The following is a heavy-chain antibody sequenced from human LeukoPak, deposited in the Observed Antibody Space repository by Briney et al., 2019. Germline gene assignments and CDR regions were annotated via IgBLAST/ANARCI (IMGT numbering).Heavy chain of an antibody. CDR1: GGSISSSSYY. D-gene: IGHD5-24*01. CDR3: ASSMATYKPTDP. J-gene: IGHJ5*02. Sequence: SETLSLTCTVSGGSISSSSYYWGWIRQPPGKGLEWIGSIYYSGSTYYNPSLKSRVTISVDTSKNQFSLKLSSVTAADTAVYYCASSMATYKPTDPRGQGTLVTVSS. V-gene: IGHV4-39*07. CDR2: IYYSGST.